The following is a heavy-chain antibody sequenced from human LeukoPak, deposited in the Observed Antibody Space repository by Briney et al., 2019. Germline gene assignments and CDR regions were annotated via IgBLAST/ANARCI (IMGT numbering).Heavy chain of an antibody. CDR1: GYTFTSYY. D-gene: IGHD2-21*02. V-gene: IGHV1-46*01. CDR2: INPSGGST. Sequence: ASVKVSCKASGYTFTSYYMHWVRQAPGQGLEWMGIINPSGGSTSYAQKFQGRVTMTRDTSTSTVYMELSSLRSEDTAVYYCARGRPTYCGGDCYAVYDYWGQGTLSPSPQ. J-gene: IGHJ4*02. CDR3: ARGRPTYCGGDCYAVYDY.